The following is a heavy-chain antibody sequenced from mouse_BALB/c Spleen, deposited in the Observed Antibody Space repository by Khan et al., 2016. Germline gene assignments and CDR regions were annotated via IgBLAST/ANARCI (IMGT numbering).Heavy chain of an antibody. CDR3: ARELGY. Sequence: QVQLQQSGAELMKPGASVKISCKATGYTFSRYWIEWVKQRPGHGLEWIGEILPGSGRTNYNEKFKGKATFTAATSSNQAYMRLSSLTSEDSAVYFCARELGYWGQGTSVNVSS. V-gene: IGHV1-9*01. CDR1: GYTFSRYW. J-gene: IGHJ4*01. CDR2: ILPGSGRT.